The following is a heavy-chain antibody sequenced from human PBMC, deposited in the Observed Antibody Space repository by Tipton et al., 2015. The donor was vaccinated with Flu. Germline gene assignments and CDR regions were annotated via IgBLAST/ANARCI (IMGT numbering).Heavy chain of an antibody. D-gene: IGHD3-16*01. V-gene: IGHV5-51*03. J-gene: IGHJ4*02. CDR3: VRPQASYGMPAAFFFDD. CDR1: GYILSSDW. CDR2: ISPGASHG. Sequence: QLVQSGAEVTQPGKSLRISCEASGYILSSDWIGWVRQMTGKGLEWMGAISPGASHGTYSPPFQGQVTISVDTSINTAYLQWSGLRASDTAMYYCVRPQASYGMPAAFFFDDWGQGTLVTVSS.